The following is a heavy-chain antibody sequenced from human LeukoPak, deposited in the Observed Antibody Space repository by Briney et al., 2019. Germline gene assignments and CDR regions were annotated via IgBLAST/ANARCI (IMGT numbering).Heavy chain of an antibody. V-gene: IGHV2-5*02. J-gene: IGHJ3*01. CDR2: IYWDDDK. Sequence: SGPTLVNPTQTLTLTCTFSGFSLSTSGVGVGWIRQPPGKALEWLALIYWDDDKRYSPSLKSRLTITKDTSKNQVVLTMTNMDPVDTATHYCVRLYCSGLTCYRPYAFDVWGQGTMVTVSS. CDR1: GFSLSTSGVG. CDR3: VRLYCSGLTCYRPYAFDV. D-gene: IGHD2-15*01.